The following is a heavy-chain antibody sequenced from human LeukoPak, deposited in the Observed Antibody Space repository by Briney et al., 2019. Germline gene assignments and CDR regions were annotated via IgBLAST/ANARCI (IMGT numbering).Heavy chain of an antibody. Sequence: GGSLRLSCAASGFTFSSYAMSWVRQAPGKGLEWVSAISGSGGSTYYADSVKGRFTISRDNSKNTLYLQMNSLRAEDTAVYYCARDRYGSGSYYYFDYWGQGSLVTVSS. CDR1: GFTFSSYA. CDR2: ISGSGGST. D-gene: IGHD3-10*01. V-gene: IGHV3-23*01. CDR3: ARDRYGSGSYYYFDY. J-gene: IGHJ4*02.